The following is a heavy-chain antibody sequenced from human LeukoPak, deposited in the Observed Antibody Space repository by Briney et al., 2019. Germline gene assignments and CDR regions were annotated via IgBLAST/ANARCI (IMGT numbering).Heavy chain of an antibody. V-gene: IGHV4-61*02. CDR1: GGSISSGSYY. CDR3: ARVIEYQQTYYYMDV. J-gene: IGHJ6*03. D-gene: IGHD2-2*01. Sequence: SETLSLTCTVSGGSISSGSYYWSWIRQPAGKGLEWIGRIYTSGSTNYNPSLKSRVTISVDTSKNQFSLKLSSVTAADTAVYYCARVIEYQQTYYYMDVWGKGTTVTVSS. CDR2: IYTSGST.